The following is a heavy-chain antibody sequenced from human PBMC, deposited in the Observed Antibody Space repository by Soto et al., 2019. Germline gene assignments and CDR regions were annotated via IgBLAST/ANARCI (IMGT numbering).Heavy chain of an antibody. CDR3: AKAESAPRRWLQLAGYYFEY. Sequence: GGSLRLSCAASGFTFSSYGMHWVRQAPGKGLEWVAVISYDGSNKYYADSVKGRFTISRDNSKNTLYLQMNSLRAEDTAVYYCAKAESAPRRWLQLAGYYFEYWGQGTLVTVSS. J-gene: IGHJ4*02. V-gene: IGHV3-30*18. CDR2: ISYDGSNK. D-gene: IGHD5-12*01. CDR1: GFTFSSYG.